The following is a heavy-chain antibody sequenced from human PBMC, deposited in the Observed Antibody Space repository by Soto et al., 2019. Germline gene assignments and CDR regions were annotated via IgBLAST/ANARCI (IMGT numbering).Heavy chain of an antibody. CDR1: GFTFTSSA. J-gene: IGHJ6*02. CDR3: AALALYCGSYYVPGMDV. CDR2: IVVGSGNT. V-gene: IGHV1-58*01. Sequence: SVKVSCKASGFTFTSSAVQWVRQARGQRLEWIGWIVVGSGNTNYAQKFQERVTITRDMSTSTAYMELSSLRSEDTAVYYCAALALYCGSYYVPGMDVWGQGTTVTVS. D-gene: IGHD1-26*01.